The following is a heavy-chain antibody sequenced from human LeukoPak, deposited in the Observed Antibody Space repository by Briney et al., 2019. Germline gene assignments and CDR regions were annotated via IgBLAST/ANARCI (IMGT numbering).Heavy chain of an antibody. V-gene: IGHV3-23*01. CDR3: ARAGEGDAFDI. Sequence: PGGSLRLSCAVSGFTFSSYAMTWVRQAPGQGLEWVSGITNTGGTYYADSVRGRFTISRDNSKNTLYLQMNSLRAEDTAVYYCARAGEGDAFDIWGQGTMVTVSS. J-gene: IGHJ3*02. CDR1: GFTFSSYA. CDR2: ITNTGGT. D-gene: IGHD3-10*01.